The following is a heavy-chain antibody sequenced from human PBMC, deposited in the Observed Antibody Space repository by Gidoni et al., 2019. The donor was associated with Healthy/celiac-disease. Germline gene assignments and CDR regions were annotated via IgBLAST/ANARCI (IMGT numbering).Heavy chain of an antibody. CDR2: MNPSSGNT. D-gene: IGHD2-2*01. J-gene: IGHJ6*02. CDR1: GYTFTSYD. V-gene: IGHV1-8*01. Sequence: QVQLVQSGAEVKKPGVSVKVSCEASGYTFTSYDINWVRQATGQGLGWKGCMNPSSGNTGYAQKFQGRVTMTRNTSISTAYMELSSLRSEDTAVYYCAVVPAAGVYYYYYGMDVWGQGTTVTVSS. CDR3: AVVPAAGVYYYYYGMDV.